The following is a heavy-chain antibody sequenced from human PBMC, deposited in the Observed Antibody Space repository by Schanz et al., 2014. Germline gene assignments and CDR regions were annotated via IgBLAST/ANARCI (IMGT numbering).Heavy chain of an antibody. J-gene: IGHJ6*02. CDR2: ISANSGGT. CDR3: ARALFGSGHGDV. CDR1: GYTFSTYA. D-gene: IGHD3-10*01. V-gene: IGHV1-2*02. Sequence: QVQLVQSGSELKEPGASVKVSCKASGYTFSTYAMNWVREAPGQGLEWMGWISANSGGTNYAQKFQGRVTMTRDTSISTAYMELSRLKSDDTAVYYCARALFGSGHGDVWGQGTTVTVSS.